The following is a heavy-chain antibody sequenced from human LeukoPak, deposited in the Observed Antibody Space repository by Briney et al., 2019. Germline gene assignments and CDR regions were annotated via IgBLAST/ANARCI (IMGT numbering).Heavy chain of an antibody. J-gene: IGHJ4*02. V-gene: IGHV3-30*19. CDR2: ISYDGSNK. Sequence: GGSLRLSCAASGFTFSSYGMHWVRQAPGKGLEWVAVISYDGSNKYYADSVKGRFTISRDNSKNTLYLQMNSLRAEDTAVYYCARVSGPSFFDYWGQGTLVTVSS. CDR3: ARVSGPSFFDY. CDR1: GFTFSSYG. D-gene: IGHD1-26*01.